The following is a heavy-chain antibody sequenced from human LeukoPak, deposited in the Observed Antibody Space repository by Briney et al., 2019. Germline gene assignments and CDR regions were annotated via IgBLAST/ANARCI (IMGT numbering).Heavy chain of an antibody. CDR2: IKQDGSEK. V-gene: IGHV3-7*01. D-gene: IGHD2-15*01. CDR3: ARDGGVVVAATPPI. CDR1: GFTFSSYW. Sequence: GGSLRLSCAASGFTFSSYWLSWVRQAPGKGLEWVANIKQDGSEKYYVDSVKGRFTISRDNAKNSLYLQMNSLRAEDTAVYYCARDGGVVVAATPPIWGQGTMVTVSS. J-gene: IGHJ3*02.